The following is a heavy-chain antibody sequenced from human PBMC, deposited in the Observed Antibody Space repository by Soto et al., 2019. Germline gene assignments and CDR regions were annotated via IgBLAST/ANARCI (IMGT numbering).Heavy chain of an antibody. J-gene: IGHJ5*02. D-gene: IGHD2-2*01. CDR1: GFTVSSYA. Sequence: GGSLRLSCAASGFTVSSYAMSWVRQAPGKGLEWVSAISGSGGSTYYADSVKGRFTISRDNSKNTLYLQMNSLRAEDTAVYYCAKEGLLGYCISTSCYEGWFDPWGQGTLVTVSS. CDR3: AKEGLLGYCISTSCYEGWFDP. CDR2: ISGSGGST. V-gene: IGHV3-23*01.